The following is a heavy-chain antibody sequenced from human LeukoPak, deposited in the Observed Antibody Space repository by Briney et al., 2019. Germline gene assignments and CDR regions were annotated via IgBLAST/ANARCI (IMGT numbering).Heavy chain of an antibody. CDR1: GYSTSSGYY. CDR2: IYHSGST. J-gene: IGHJ4*02. Sequence: PSETLSLTCTVSGYSTSSGYYWGWIRQPPGKGLEWIGSIYHSGSTYYNPSLKSRVTISVDTSKNQFSLKLSSVTAADTAVYYCARARDYYDSSGYYTSAFDYWGQGTLVTVSS. D-gene: IGHD3-22*01. V-gene: IGHV4-38-2*02. CDR3: ARARDYYDSSGYYTSAFDY.